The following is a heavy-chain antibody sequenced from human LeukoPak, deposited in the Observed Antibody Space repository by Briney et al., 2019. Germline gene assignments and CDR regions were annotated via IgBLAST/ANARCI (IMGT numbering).Heavy chain of an antibody. D-gene: IGHD2/OR15-2a*01. V-gene: IGHV3-7*05. CDR1: GFTFSSYW. CDR3: ARGGLYGSFDY. Sequence: GGSLRLSCAASGFTFSSYWMSWVRQAPGKGLEWVANIKQGGSEKDYVDSVKGRFTISRDNAKNSLYLQMNSLRGEDTAVYYCARGGLYGSFDYWGQGTLVTVSS. CDR2: IKQGGSEK. J-gene: IGHJ4*02.